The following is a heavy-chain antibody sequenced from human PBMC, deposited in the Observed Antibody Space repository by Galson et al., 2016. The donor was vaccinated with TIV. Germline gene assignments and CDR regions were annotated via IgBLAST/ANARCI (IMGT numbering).Heavy chain of an antibody. Sequence: QSGAEVKKPGAPVKVTCKASGYVFASYGVTWVRQAPGQGLEWMGWISFDNANTTYAQNVQGRITLTTETSTSTAYMELRSLRSDATAVYYCARPRYCSRTDCFTYLDFWGQGTLVTVSS. CDR1: GYVFASYG. V-gene: IGHV1-18*01. D-gene: IGHD2-2*01. J-gene: IGHJ4*02. CDR2: ISFDNANT. CDR3: ARPRYCSRTDCFTYLDF.